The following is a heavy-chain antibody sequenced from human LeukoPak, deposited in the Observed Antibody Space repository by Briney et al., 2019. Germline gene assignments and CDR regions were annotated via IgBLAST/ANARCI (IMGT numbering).Heavy chain of an antibody. CDR1: GGSISSSSYY. Sequence: SETLSLTCTVSGGSISSSSYYWGWIRQPPGKGLEWIGSIYYSGSTYYNPSLKSRVTISVDTSKNQFSLKLSSVTAADTALYYCARHRVGCRDIDYWGQGTLVTVSS. J-gene: IGHJ4*02. CDR3: ARHRVGCRDIDY. CDR2: IYYSGST. D-gene: IGHD1-26*01. V-gene: IGHV4-39*01.